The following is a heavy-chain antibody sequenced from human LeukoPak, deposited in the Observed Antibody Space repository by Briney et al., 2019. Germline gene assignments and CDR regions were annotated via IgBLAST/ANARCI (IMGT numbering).Heavy chain of an antibody. V-gene: IGHV4-34*01. CDR1: GGSFSGYY. D-gene: IGHD5-12*01. CDR2: INHSGST. J-gene: IGHJ4*02. CDR3: ARPRGYSGYDLDY. Sequence: SETLSHTCAVYGGSFSGYYWSWIRQPPGKGLEWIGEINHSGSTNYNPSLKSRVTISVGTSKNQFSLKLSSVTAADTAVYYCARPRGYSGYDLDYWGQGTLVTVSS.